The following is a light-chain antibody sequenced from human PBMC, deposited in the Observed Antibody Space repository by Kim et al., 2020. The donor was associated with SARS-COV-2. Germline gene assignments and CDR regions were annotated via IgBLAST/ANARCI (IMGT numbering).Light chain of an antibody. CDR1: SSDVGGYNY. J-gene: IGLJ1*01. Sequence: QSVTISCTGTSSDVGGYNYVSWYQQHPGKAPKLMIYDVSTRPSGVPDRFSGSKSGNTASLTISGLQAEDEADYYCCSYAGSYTFYVFGTGTKVTVL. CDR2: DVS. V-gene: IGLV2-11*01. CDR3: CSYAGSYTFYV.